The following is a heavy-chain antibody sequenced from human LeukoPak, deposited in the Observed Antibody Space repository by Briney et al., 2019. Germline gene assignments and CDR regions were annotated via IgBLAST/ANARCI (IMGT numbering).Heavy chain of an antibody. J-gene: IGHJ6*03. V-gene: IGHV4-59*01. CDR2: VDHTGST. CDR3: ARSSGKWSGDYYYHYMDV. D-gene: IGHD3-3*01. CDR1: DDSITMYY. Sequence: SETLSLTCSVSDDSITMYYWTWIRQPPGKGLEWIGYVDHTGSTNFNPSLKSRVTISVDTSKNQFSLKLSSVTAADTAVYYCARSSGKWSGDYYYHYMDVWGRGTTVTISS.